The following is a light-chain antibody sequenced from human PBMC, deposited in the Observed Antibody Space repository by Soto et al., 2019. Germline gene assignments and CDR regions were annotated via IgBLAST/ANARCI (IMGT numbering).Light chain of an antibody. J-gene: IGKJ2*01. CDR1: QSHGSY. V-gene: IGKV3-11*01. CDR3: QQRSDWPPGYT. CDR2: DAS. Sequence: EIVLTQSPATLSLSPGERATLSCRASQSHGSYLAWYQQKPGQAPRLLIYDASNRATGIPARFSGSGSGADFTLTINNLAPEDFAVYFCQQRSDWPPGYTFGQGTKLEIK.